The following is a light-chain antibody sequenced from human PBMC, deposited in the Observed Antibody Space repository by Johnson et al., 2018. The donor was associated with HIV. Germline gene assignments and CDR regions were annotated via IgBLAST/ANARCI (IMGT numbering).Light chain of an antibody. CDR3: GTWATSLVAQYV. J-gene: IGLJ1*01. CDR1: SSNIGNNY. CDR2: DNN. V-gene: IGLV1-51*01. Sequence: QPVLTQPPSVSAAPGQKVTIPCSGSSSNIGNNYVSWYQQLPGRAPKLLIYDNNKRPSGIPDRFSGSTYGTSATLAITGLQTGDEADYYCGTWATSLVAQYVFGSGTKVTVL.